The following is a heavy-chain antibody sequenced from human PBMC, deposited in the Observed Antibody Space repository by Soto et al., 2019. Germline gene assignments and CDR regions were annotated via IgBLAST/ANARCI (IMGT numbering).Heavy chain of an antibody. J-gene: IGHJ4*02. V-gene: IGHV3-23*01. D-gene: IGHD4-17*01. Sequence: EVQLLESGGGLEQPGGSRRLSCAASGFTFSSYSMYWVRQAPGKGLEWISAITGDDDNTYYAASVEGRFTVFRDTSKNRLDLQMTSLGVESTGVYCCAIERGHTYGFFAYGGQGSLVTVSS. CDR2: ITGDDDNT. CDR1: GFTFSSYS. CDR3: AIERGHTYGFFAY.